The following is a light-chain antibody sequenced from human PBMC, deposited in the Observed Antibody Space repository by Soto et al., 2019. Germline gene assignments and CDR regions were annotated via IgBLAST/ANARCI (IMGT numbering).Light chain of an antibody. J-gene: IGLJ7*01. CDR1: SNDVGAFDY. CDR2: EVF. Sequence: QSALTQPASISASPGQSISISCTGTSNDVGAFDYVSWYQQHPGKAPKLIIFEVFNRPSGVSTRFSGSKSGSTASLTISGLQAEDEADYYCCSYAGSYTFAVFGGGTQLTVL. CDR3: CSYAGSYTFAV. V-gene: IGLV2-14*01.